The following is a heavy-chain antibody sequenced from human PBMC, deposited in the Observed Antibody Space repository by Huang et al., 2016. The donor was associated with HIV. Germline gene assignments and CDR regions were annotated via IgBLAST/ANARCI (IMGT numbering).Heavy chain of an antibody. Sequence: EVQLVQSGAVVKKPGESLKISCKGSGYTFNGYWIGWVRQMPGKGLAWMGTIHPGDSDTTYSPSFHGQVTISADKSISTAYLQWSGLKASDTAMYYCARQGVGDFVVEPTGLGAFDIWGQGTMVTVSS. D-gene: IGHD2-2*01. V-gene: IGHV5-51*01. CDR2: IHPGDSDT. CDR3: ARQGVGDFVVEPTGLGAFDI. J-gene: IGHJ3*02. CDR1: GYTFNGYW.